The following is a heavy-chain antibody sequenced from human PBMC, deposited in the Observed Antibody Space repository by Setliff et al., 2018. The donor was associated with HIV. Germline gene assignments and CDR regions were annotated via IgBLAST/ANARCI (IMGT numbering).Heavy chain of an antibody. V-gene: IGHV3-30*19. D-gene: IGHD3-10*01. Sequence: GESLKISCKGSGYRFTSHWIAWVRQMPGKGLEWMAVMSYDASKKYFADSVKGRITISRDNSKNTLYLQMNSLRAEDTAVYYCARHHMPDYYYGSGSYLVVPYMDVWGKGTTVTVSS. CDR1: GYRFTSHW. CDR3: ARHHMPDYYYGSGSYLVVPYMDV. CDR2: MSYDASKK. J-gene: IGHJ6*03.